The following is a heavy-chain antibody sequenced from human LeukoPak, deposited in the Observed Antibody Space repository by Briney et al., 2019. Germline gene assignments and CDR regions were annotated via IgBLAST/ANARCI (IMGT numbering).Heavy chain of an antibody. CDR2: IYYSGST. D-gene: IGHD1-7*01. V-gene: IGHV4-39*01. CDR1: GGSISSSSYY. J-gene: IGHJ3*02. CDR3: ARVHNNWNYASYPDI. Sequence: SETLSLTCTVSGGSISSSSYYWGWIRQPPGKGLERIGSIYYSGSTYYNPSLKSRVTISVDTSKNQFSLKLSSVTAADTAVYYCARVHNNWNYASYPDIWGQGTMVTVSS.